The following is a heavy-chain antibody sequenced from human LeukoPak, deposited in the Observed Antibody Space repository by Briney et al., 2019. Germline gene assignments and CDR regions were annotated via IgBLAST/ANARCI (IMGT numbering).Heavy chain of an antibody. CDR3: ARGLGTYDSSELTWPMISF. V-gene: IGHV1-8*01. D-gene: IGHD3-22*01. CDR2: MNPDSGDT. J-gene: IGHJ4*02. CDR1: RYTFTSYE. Sequence: GASVKVSCKASRYTFTSYEINWVRQATGQGLEWMGWMNPDSGDTAYAQKFQGRITMTRTTSISTAYLDLSGLRSEDTAVYYCARGLGTYDSSELTWPMISFWGQGTLVTVSS.